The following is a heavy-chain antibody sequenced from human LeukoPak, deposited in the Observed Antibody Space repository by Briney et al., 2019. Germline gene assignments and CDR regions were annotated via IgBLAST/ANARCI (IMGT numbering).Heavy chain of an antibody. CDR3: AKSGGLSGSGRLAMDV. CDR2: ISRSGGST. CDR1: GGTFSTYA. D-gene: IGHD3-10*01. J-gene: IGHJ6*02. Sequence: PAGSLTLSCAVSGGTFSTYAMSWIRLAPGKGLEWIAGISRSGGSTYYADSVNGRFTSSRDNSTNTLYVQLNSLRVEDTAVYYCAKSGGLSGSGRLAMDVWGQGTTVTVSS. V-gene: IGHV3-23*01.